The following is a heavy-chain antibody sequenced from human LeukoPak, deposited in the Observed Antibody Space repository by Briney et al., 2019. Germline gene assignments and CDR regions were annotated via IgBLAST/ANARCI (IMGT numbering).Heavy chain of an antibody. CDR2: INPSGGST. CDR1: GYTFTSYY. V-gene: IGHV1-46*01. D-gene: IGHD5-18*01. CDR3: AREGVLSVDTAVVIDY. J-gene: IGHJ4*02. Sequence: GSSVKVSCKASGYTFTSYYMHWVRQAPGQGLEWMGIINPSGGSTSYAQKFQGRVTMTRDTSTSTVYMELSSLRSEDTAVYYCAREGVLSVDTAVVIDYWGQGTLVTVSS.